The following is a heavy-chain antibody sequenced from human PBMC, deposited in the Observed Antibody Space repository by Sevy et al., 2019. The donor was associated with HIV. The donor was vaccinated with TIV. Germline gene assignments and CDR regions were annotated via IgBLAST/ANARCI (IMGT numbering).Heavy chain of an antibody. V-gene: IGHV4-59*01. CDR1: GGSISSYY. CDR2: IYYSGST. CDR3: AREGNRAARSHDAFDI. D-gene: IGHD6-6*01. J-gene: IGHJ3*02. Sequence: SETLSLTCTVSGGSISSYYWSWIRQPPGKGLEWIGYIYYSGSTNYNPSLKSRVTISVDTSKNQFSLKLSSGTAADTAVYYCAREGNRAARSHDAFDIGGQGTMVTVSS.